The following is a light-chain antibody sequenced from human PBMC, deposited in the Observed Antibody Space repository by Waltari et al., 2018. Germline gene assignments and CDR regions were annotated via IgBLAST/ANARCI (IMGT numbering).Light chain of an antibody. J-gene: IGLJ3*02. Sequence: QSVLTQPPSASGTPGQRVTISCSGSTSNIGGNTVNWYQQLPGTAPKLLIYSNNQRASGVPTRFSGSKSGTSASLAISGLQSEDEADYYCAAWDDSLTGWMFGGGTKLTVL. CDR2: SNN. V-gene: IGLV1-44*01. CDR3: AAWDDSLTGWM. CDR1: TSNIGGNT.